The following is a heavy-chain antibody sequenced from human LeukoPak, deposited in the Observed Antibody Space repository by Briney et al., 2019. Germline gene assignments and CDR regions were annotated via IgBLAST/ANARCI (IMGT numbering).Heavy chain of an antibody. D-gene: IGHD3-3*01. CDR3: AKDQSDLYYDFWSGYYTEYFQH. CDR2: ISGSGGST. J-gene: IGHJ1*01. Sequence: GGSLRLSCAASGFTFSSYAMSWVRQAPGKGLEWVSAISGSGGSTYYADSVKGRFTISRDNSKNTLYLQMNSLRAEDTAVYYCAKDQSDLYYDFWSGYYTEYFQHWGQGTLVTVSS. CDR1: GFTFSSYA. V-gene: IGHV3-23*01.